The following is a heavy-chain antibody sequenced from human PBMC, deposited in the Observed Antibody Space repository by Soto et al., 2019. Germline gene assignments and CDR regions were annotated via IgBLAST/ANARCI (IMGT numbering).Heavy chain of an antibody. CDR2: ISSSSSTI. CDR1: GFTFSSYS. Sequence: GGSLRLSCAASGFTFSSYSMNWVRQAPGKGLEWVSYISSSSSTIYYADSVKGRFTISRDNAKNSLYLQMNSLRDEDTAVYYCAREEGSDIVVVVAATPRYYGMDVWAKGPRSPSP. J-gene: IGHJ6*02. V-gene: IGHV3-48*02. D-gene: IGHD2-15*01. CDR3: AREEGSDIVVVVAATPRYYGMDV.